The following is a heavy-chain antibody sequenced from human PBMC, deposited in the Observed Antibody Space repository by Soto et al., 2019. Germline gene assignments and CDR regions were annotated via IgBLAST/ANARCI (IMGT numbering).Heavy chain of an antibody. CDR1: AFTFSSYA. Sequence: EVQLLESGGGLVQPGGSLRLSCAASAFTFSSYAMTWVRQAPGKGLDWVSAISAGGDSTNYADSVQGRFTISRDNSKNTLYLQMNSLRAEDTAVYYCAIAMVAAAGTGAFDIWGQGTMVTVSS. CDR2: ISAGGDST. V-gene: IGHV3-23*01. D-gene: IGHD6-13*01. CDR3: AIAMVAAAGTGAFDI. J-gene: IGHJ3*02.